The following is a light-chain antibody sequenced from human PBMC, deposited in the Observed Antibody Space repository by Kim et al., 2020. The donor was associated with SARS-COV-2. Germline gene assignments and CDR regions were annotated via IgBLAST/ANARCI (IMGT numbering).Light chain of an antibody. CDR3: QQYGDSFRT. CDR1: QSVTD. CDR2: DAS. V-gene: IGKV3-20*01. Sequence: EIVLTQSPDTLSLPPGERATLSCRASQSVTDLAWYQKKPGQAPRILIFDASNRATGIPDRFSGSGSGTDFTLTISRLEPEDFAVYYCQQYGDSFRTFGQGTKVDIK. J-gene: IGKJ1*01.